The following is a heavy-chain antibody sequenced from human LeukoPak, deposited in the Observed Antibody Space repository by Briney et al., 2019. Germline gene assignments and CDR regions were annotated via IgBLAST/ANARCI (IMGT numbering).Heavy chain of an antibody. CDR1: GGSISSSSYY. D-gene: IGHD4-11*01. CDR2: SYYSGSI. V-gene: IGHV4-39*01. J-gene: IGHJ2*01. Sequence: SEALSLTCTVSGGSISSSSYYWGWIRQPPGKGLEWIGSSYYSGSIYYNPSLKSRVTISVDTSKNQFSLKLRSVTAADTAVYYCAKTTTVTTWYFDLWGRGTLVTVSS. CDR3: AKTTTVTTWYFDL.